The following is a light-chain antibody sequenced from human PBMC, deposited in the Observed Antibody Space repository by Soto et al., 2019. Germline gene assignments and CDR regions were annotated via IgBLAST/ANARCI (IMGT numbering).Light chain of an antibody. CDR1: ESVSRNS. J-gene: IGKJ1*01. CDR3: QQYCRSGT. CDR2: GAS. V-gene: IGKV3-20*01. Sequence: LTQSAGTLSLSPGERATLSCRASESVSRNSIAWYQQKPGQAPRLLIYGASNRATGIPDRFSGSGSGTDFTITISRLEPEDFAVYYCQQYCRSGTFGQGTKVDIK.